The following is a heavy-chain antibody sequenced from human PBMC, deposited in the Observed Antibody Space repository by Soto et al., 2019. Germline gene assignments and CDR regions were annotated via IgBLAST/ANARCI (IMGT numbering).Heavy chain of an antibody. J-gene: IGHJ4*02. D-gene: IGHD3-16*01. V-gene: IGHV3-33*05. CDR2: TSYDGSNN. Sequence: QVHLVESGGGVVQPGTSLRLSCVGSGFTFRSYVIHWGRQAPGKGLEWVALTSYDGSNNFYGDSVKGRFTISRHNSRNTVELQMDSLRFEDTALYYCARWGTTGGLDVWGQGTLVSVSS. CDR3: ARWGTTGGLDV. CDR1: GFTFRSYV.